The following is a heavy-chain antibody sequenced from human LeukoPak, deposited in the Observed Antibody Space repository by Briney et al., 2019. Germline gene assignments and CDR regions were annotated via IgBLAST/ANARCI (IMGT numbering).Heavy chain of an antibody. D-gene: IGHD3-16*01. J-gene: IGHJ4*02. V-gene: IGHV3-7*01. CDR1: GFTFSNYW. CDR3: ARQGGRVAPFGY. CDR2: IKQEGSEK. Sequence: GGSLRLSCAASGFTFSNYWMRWVRQAPGKGLEWVANIKQEGSEKSYVDSVKGRFTISRDNANNSLNLQMTSLRAEETAVYYCARQGGRVAPFGYWGQGTLVTASS.